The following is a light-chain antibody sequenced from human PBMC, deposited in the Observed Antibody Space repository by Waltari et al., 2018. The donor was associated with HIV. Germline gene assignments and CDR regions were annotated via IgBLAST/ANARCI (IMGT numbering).Light chain of an antibody. J-gene: IGLJ2*01. Sequence: QSALTQPASVSGSPGQSITISCTGSSSDVGGYNYVSWYQQHPGKVPKLMIYEVSKRPSGVSNRFSGSKSGNTASLTISGLQTEDEADYYCSSYTRRNAVLFGGGTTLTVL. CDR1: SSDVGGYNY. V-gene: IGLV2-14*01. CDR3: SSYTRRNAVL. CDR2: EVS.